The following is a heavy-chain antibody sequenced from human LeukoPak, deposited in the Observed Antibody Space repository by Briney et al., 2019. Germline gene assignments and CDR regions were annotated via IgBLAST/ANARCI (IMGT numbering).Heavy chain of an antibody. J-gene: IGHJ4*02. CDR1: GGTFSSYA. D-gene: IGHD5-12*01. CDR2: IIPIFGTA. Sequence: ASVTVSCKASGGTFSSYAISWVRQAPGQGLEWMGGIIPIFGTANYAQKFPGRVTITADESTSTAYMELSSLRSEDTAVYYCARDYPYSGYDWGAFDYWGQGTLVTVSS. V-gene: IGHV1-69*13. CDR3: ARDYPYSGYDWGAFDY.